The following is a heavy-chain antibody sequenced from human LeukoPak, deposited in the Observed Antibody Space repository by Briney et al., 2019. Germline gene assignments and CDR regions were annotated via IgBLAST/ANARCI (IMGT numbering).Heavy chain of an antibody. CDR1: GGSFSGYY. CDR2: INHGGST. V-gene: IGHV4-34*01. CDR3: TRDYGDSRNYNWFDP. D-gene: IGHD4-17*01. J-gene: IGHJ5*02. Sequence: SETLSLTCAVYGGSFSGYYWSWIRQPPGKGLEWIGEINHGGSTNYNPSLKSRVTISVDTSKNQFSLKLSSVTAADTAVYYCTRDYGDSRNYNWFDPWGQGTLVTVSS.